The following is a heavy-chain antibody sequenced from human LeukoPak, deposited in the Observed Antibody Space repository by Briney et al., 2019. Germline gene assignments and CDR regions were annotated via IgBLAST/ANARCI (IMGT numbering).Heavy chain of an antibody. CDR3: ASDILTGRGY. CDR1: GFTFSAYS. Sequence: GGSLRLSCAASGFTFSAYSMNWVRQAPGKGLEWVSVIYSGGSTYYADSVKGRFTISRDNSKNTLYLQMSSLRAEDTAVYYCASDILTGRGYWGQGTLVTVSS. CDR2: IYSGGST. V-gene: IGHV3-53*01. D-gene: IGHD3-9*01. J-gene: IGHJ4*02.